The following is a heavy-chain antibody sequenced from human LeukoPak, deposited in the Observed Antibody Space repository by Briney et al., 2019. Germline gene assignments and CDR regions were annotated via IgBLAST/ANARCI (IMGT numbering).Heavy chain of an antibody. J-gene: IGHJ4*02. CDR1: AFSFTMYG. CDR2: VSTDGNNE. Sequence: GWPLRLSCAASAFSFTMYGIHWVRQAPGKGMESGAVVSTDGNNEYYATSVKGRFTISRDNSKSTVYLQMTSLRTEDTAVYYCAKDQIGWAPGYVSGPLDQWGQGTLVTVSS. D-gene: IGHD6-19*01. V-gene: IGHV3-30*18. CDR3: AKDQIGWAPGYVSGPLDQ.